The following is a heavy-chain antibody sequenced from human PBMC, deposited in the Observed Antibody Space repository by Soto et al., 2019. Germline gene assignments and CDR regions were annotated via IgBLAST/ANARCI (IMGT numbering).Heavy chain of an antibody. V-gene: IGHV3-64*01. J-gene: IGHJ6*03. CDR3: ARRARADYYYMDV. Sequence: EVQLVESGGGLAQXXGXXXXXXXXXXXXXXXXXMXWVRQAPGKGLEYVSGISSNGIGTYYANSVKGRFTSSRDTSKNTVYLQMDSLRPEDMAVYYCARRARADYYYMDVWGKGTTVTVS. CDR2: ISSNGIGT. D-gene: IGHD6-6*01. CDR1: XXXXXXXX.